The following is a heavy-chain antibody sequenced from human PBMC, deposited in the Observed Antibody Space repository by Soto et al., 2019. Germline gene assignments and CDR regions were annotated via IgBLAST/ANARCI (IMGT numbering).Heavy chain of an antibody. CDR3: ARDLGYCSSTSCHL. V-gene: IGHV1-69*06. J-gene: IGHJ5*02. D-gene: IGHD2-2*01. CDR1: GGTFSSYA. CDR2: IIPIFGTA. Sequence: GASVKVSCKASGGTFSSYAISWVRQAPGQGLEWMGGIIPIFGTANYAQKFQGRVTITADKSTSTAYMELSSLRSEDTAVYYCARDLGYCSSTSCHLWGQGTLVTVSS.